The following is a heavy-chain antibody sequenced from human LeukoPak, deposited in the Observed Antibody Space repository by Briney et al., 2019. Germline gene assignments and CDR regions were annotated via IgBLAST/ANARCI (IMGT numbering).Heavy chain of an antibody. CDR1: GGSFSGYY. J-gene: IGHJ6*02. Sequence: PSETLSLTCAVYGGSFSGYYWSWIRQPPGKGLEWIGEINHSGSTNYNPSLKSRVTISVDTSKNQFSLKLSSVTAADTAVYYCARAIRIAAADYYYYYGMDVWGQGTTVTVSS. D-gene: IGHD6-13*01. CDR2: INHSGST. V-gene: IGHV4-34*01. CDR3: ARAIRIAAADYYYYYGMDV.